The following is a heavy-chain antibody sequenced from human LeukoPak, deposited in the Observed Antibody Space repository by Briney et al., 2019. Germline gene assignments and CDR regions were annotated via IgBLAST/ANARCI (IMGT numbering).Heavy chain of an antibody. V-gene: IGHV1-2*02. CDR1: GYTFTGYY. CDR3: ARVVTPRYCSSTSCYWKGWFDP. Sequence: ASVKVSCKASGYTFTGYYMHWVRQAPGQGLEWMGWINPNSGGTNYAQKFQGRVTMTRDTSISTAYMELSRLRSDDTAVYYCARVVTPRYCSSTSCYWKGWFDPWGQGTLVIVSS. D-gene: IGHD2-2*01. CDR2: INPNSGGT. J-gene: IGHJ5*02.